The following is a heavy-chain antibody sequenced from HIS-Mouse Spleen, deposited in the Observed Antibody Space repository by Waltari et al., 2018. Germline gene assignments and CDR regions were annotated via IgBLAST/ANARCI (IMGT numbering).Heavy chain of an antibody. J-gene: IGHJ2*01. D-gene: IGHD6-13*01. Sequence: QLQLQESGPGLVKPSETLSLTRTVSGGSISSSSYSWGWIRQPPGKGLEWIGSIYYSGSTYYNPSLKRRVTISVDTSKNQFSLKLSSVTAADTAVYYCAREIPYSSSWYDWYFDLWGRGTLVTVSS. CDR1: GGSISSSSYS. CDR2: IYYSGST. CDR3: AREIPYSSSWYDWYFDL. V-gene: IGHV4-39*07.